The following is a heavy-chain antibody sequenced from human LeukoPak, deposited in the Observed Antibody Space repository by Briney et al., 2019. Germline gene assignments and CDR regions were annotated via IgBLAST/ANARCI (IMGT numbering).Heavy chain of an antibody. V-gene: IGHV1-69*13. CDR3: ARDGTGGLSSLTTYYFDY. CDR2: IIPIFGTA. D-gene: IGHD1-1*01. J-gene: IGHJ4*02. Sequence: GASVKVSCKASGGTFSSYAISWVRQAPGQGLEWMGGIIPIFGTANYAQKFQGRVTITADESTNTAYMELNSLRSDDTAVYFCARDGTGGLSSLTTYYFDYWGQGTLVTVSS. CDR1: GGTFSSYA.